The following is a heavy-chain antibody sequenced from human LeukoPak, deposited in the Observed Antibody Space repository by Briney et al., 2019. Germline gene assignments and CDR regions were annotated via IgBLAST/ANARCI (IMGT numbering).Heavy chain of an antibody. Sequence: GGSLRLSCAASEFTFSSSAMSWVRQAPGKGLEWVSGINGDGTSTIYAGSVKGRFTISRDNAKNTLYLQMNSLRADDTAVYYCMRGYDIWGQGTMVTVSS. CDR3: MRGYDI. CDR2: INGDGTST. J-gene: IGHJ3*02. V-gene: IGHV3-74*01. CDR1: EFTFSSSA.